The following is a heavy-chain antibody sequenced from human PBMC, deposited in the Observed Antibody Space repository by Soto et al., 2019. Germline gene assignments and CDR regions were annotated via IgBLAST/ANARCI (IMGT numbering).Heavy chain of an antibody. V-gene: IGHV3-9*01. J-gene: IGHJ6*02. CDR3: AKDLVPVYGSGSYDYYYGMDV. CDR1: GFTFDDYA. CDR2: ISWNSGSI. D-gene: IGHD3-10*01. Sequence: GGSLRLSCAASGFTFDDYAMHWVRQAPGKGLEWVSGISWNSGSIGYADSVKGRFTISRDNAKNSLYLQMNSLRAEDTALYYCAKDLVPVYGSGSYDYYYGMDVWGQGTTVTVSS.